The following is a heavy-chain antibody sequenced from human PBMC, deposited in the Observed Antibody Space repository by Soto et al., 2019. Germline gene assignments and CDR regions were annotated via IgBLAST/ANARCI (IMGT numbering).Heavy chain of an antibody. J-gene: IGHJ4*02. V-gene: IGHV4-39*01. CDR3: ARSEFDGLFPLNY. Sequence: PSETLFLTCTVSGGSISSSIYYWGWIRQPPGKGLEWIGSFHYGGSPYYNPSLKSRVTISVDTSKNQFSLKLSSVTAADTAVYYCARSEFDGLFPLNYWGQGTLVTVSS. CDR2: FHYGGSP. CDR1: GGSISSSIYY. D-gene: IGHD3-10*01.